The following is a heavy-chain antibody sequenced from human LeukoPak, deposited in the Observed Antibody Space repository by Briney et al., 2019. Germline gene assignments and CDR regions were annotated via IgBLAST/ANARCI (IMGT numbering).Heavy chain of an antibody. Sequence: ASVKVSCKASGGTFSSYAISWVRQAPGQGLEWMGGIIPIFGTANYARKFQGRVTITADESTSTAYMELSSLRSEDTAVYYCARDPAASSSSSEPDFDYWGQGTLVTVSS. CDR3: ARDPAASSSSSEPDFDY. CDR2: IIPIFGTA. J-gene: IGHJ4*02. CDR1: GGTFSSYA. D-gene: IGHD6-6*01. V-gene: IGHV1-69*13.